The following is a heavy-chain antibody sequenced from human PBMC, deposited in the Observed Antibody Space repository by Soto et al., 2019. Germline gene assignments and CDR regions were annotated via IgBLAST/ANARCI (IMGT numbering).Heavy chain of an antibody. Sequence: GGSLRLSCAASGFSFSSYGMHWVRQAPGRGLEWVTVISNDGNRKYYGESVKGRFSVSRDNDKDTLYLKMNGLRPEDTGVYYCAKDRRQLSALDMWGQGTTVTVSS. D-gene: IGHD6-6*01. CDR3: AKDRRQLSALDM. V-gene: IGHV3-30*18. CDR2: ISNDGNRK. CDR1: GFSFSSYG. J-gene: IGHJ3*02.